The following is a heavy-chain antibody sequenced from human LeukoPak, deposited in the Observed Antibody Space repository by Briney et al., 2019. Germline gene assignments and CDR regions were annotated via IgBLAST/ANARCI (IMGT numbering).Heavy chain of an antibody. D-gene: IGHD1-26*01. CDR1: GFTFSSYS. J-gene: IGHJ3*02. CDR2: IGCSSSYI. V-gene: IGHV3-21*01. CDR3: ARDEWGDAFDI. Sequence: KPGGSLRLSCAASGFTFSSYSMNWVRQAPGKGLEWVSSIGCSSSYIHSADSVRGRFTISRDNAKNSLFLQMNSLRAEDTAVYYCARDEWGDAFDIWGQGTMVTVFS.